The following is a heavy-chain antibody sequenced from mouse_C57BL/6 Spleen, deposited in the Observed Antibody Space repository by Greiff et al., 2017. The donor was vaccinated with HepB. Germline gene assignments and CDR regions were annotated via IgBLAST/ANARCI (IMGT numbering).Heavy chain of an antibody. V-gene: IGHV1-64*01. CDR3: ARSFHYYGSSALDV. J-gene: IGHJ1*03. D-gene: IGHD1-1*01. Sequence: VQLQQPGAELVKPGASVKLSCKASGYTFTSYWMHWVKQRPGQGLEWIGMIHPNSGSTNYNEKFKSKATLTVDKSSSTAYMQLSSLTSEDSAVYYCARSFHYYGSSALDVWGTGTTVTVSS. CDR2: IHPNSGST. CDR1: GYTFTSYW.